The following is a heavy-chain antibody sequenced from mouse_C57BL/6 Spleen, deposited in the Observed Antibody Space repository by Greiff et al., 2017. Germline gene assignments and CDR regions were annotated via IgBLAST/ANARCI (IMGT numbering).Heavy chain of an antibody. J-gene: IGHJ3*01. CDR3: ARAYDYDCWFAY. D-gene: IGHD2-4*01. CDR2: IHPNSGST. CDR1: GYTFTSSW. V-gene: IGHV1-64*01. Sequence: VQLQQPGAELVKPGASVKLSCKASGYTFTSSWMHWVKQRPGQGLEWIGMIHPNSGSTNYNEKFKSKATLTVDKSSSTAYMQLSSLTSEDSAVYYCARAYDYDCWFAYWGQGTLVTVSA.